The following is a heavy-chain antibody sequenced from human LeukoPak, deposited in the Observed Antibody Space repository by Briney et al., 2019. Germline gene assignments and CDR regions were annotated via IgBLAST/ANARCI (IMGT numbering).Heavy chain of an antibody. D-gene: IGHD7-27*01. CDR1: GFTISPNY. V-gene: IGHV3-66*01. CDR2: IYSGGST. J-gene: IGHJ4*02. CDR3: ASVTNRGMDY. Sequence: PGGPLRFSCAASGFTISPNYLLSVRQAPGKGLEWVSIIYSGGSTYYADSVKGRFTISRDNSKNTLYLQMNSLRAKDTAVNYCASVTNRGMDYWGQGTLVTVSS.